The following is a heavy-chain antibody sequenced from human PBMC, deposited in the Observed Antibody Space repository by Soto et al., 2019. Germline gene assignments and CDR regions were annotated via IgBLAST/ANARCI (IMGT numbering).Heavy chain of an antibody. V-gene: IGHV3-74*01. J-gene: IGHJ6*02. Sequence: PGGSLRLSCAASGFTFSNYWMHWVRQVPGKGLVWVARINEGGAYRSYADFAEGRFTISRDNAKNTVYLQMNGLRADDTSVYYCARGGYCSSTSCYAGIYYYGMDVWGQGTTVTVSS. D-gene: IGHD2-2*01. CDR3: ARGGYCSSTSCYAGIYYYGMDV. CDR2: INEGGAYR. CDR1: GFTFSNYW.